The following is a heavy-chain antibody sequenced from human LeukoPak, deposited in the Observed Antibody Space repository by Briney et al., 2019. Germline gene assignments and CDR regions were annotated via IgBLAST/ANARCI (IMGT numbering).Heavy chain of an antibody. Sequence: GGSLRLSCAASGFTFSSYAMSWVRQAPGKGLEWVSAISGSGGSTYYADSVKVRSTISRDNSKNTLYLQMNSLRAEDTAVYYCAKGLYSSSSYFDYWGQGTLVTVSS. CDR1: GFTFSSYA. CDR2: ISGSGGST. D-gene: IGHD6-6*01. CDR3: AKGLYSSSSYFDY. V-gene: IGHV3-23*01. J-gene: IGHJ4*02.